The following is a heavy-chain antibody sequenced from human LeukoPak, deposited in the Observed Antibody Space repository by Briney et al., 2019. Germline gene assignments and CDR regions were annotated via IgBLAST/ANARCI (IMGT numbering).Heavy chain of an antibody. V-gene: IGHV4-59*08. D-gene: IGHD6-19*01. J-gene: IGHJ4*02. CDR2: IYYSGST. CDR1: GGSISTYY. Sequence: SESLSLTCTVSGGSISTYYWSWIRQPPGKGLEWIGYIYYSGSTNYNPSLKSRVTISVDTSTNQFSLKLSSVTAADTAVYYCAREYSSGWYGFFDDWGQGTLVTVSS. CDR3: AREYSSGWYGFFDD.